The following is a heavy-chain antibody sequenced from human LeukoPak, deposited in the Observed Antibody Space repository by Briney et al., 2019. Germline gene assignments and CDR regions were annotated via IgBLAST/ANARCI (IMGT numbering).Heavy chain of an antibody. D-gene: IGHD2-2*02. CDR2: INSDGGDT. V-gene: IGHV3-74*01. Sequence: GGSLRLSCAASGFTFSTYWMHWVRQAPGKGLMWVSRINSDGGDTIYADSVKGRFTISIDNAKNTLYLQLGSLRDEDMAVYYCARGLRDCSSTTCFTYWYFDPWGRGTRVTVSS. CDR3: ARGLRDCSSTTCFTYWYFDP. J-gene: IGHJ2*01. CDR1: GFTFSTYW.